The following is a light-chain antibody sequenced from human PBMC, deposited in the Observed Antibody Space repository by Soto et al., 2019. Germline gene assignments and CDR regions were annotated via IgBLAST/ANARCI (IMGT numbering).Light chain of an antibody. Sequence: QSVLTQPPSASGTPGQRVTISCSGTTSNVGINSVFWYQHLPGMAPKLLIYRSNQRASGVPDRFSGSKSGTSASLAISGLRAEDEADSFGAAWDGSLSGQVFGGGTKLTVL. CDR1: TSNVGINS. J-gene: IGLJ3*02. V-gene: IGLV1-47*01. CDR3: AAWDGSLSGQV. CDR2: RSN.